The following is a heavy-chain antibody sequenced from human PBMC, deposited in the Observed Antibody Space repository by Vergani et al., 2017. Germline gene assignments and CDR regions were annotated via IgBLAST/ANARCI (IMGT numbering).Heavy chain of an antibody. V-gene: IGHV3-48*03. J-gene: IGHJ4*02. Sequence: EVQLVESGGGLVQPGGSLRLSCAASGFTFSSYEMNWVRQAPGKGLEWVSYISSSGSTIYYADSVKGRFTISRDNAKNSLYLQMNSLRAEDTAVYYCARGGGRIVVVVAATRFDYWGQGTLVTGSS. CDR3: ARGGGRIVVVVAATRFDY. CDR1: GFTFSSYE. D-gene: IGHD2-15*01. CDR2: ISSSGSTI.